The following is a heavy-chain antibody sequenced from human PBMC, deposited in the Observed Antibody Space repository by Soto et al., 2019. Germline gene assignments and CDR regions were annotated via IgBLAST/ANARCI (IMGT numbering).Heavy chain of an antibody. CDR2: IIPIFGTA. J-gene: IGHJ5*02. CDR3: ARDAPPRDYGDYVVDP. CDR1: GGTFSSYA. D-gene: IGHD4-17*01. V-gene: IGHV1-69*01. Sequence: QVQLVQSGAEVKKPGSSVKVSCTASGGTFSSYAISWVRQAPGQGLEWMGGIIPIFGTANYAQKFQGRVTITADESTSTAYMELSSLRSEDTAVYYCARDAPPRDYGDYVVDPWGQGTLVTVSS.